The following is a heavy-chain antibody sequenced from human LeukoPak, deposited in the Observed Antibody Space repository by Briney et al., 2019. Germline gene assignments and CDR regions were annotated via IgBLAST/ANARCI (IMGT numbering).Heavy chain of an antibody. Sequence: PGGSLRLSCAASGFTFSSYAMSWVRQAPGKGLEWVSAISGSGGSTYYADSVKGRFTISRDNSKNTLYLQMNSLRAEDTAVYYCAKLQVSSIWFGEFYFDYWGQGTLVTVS. CDR3: AKLQVSSIWFGEFYFDY. D-gene: IGHD3-10*01. J-gene: IGHJ4*02. CDR1: GFTFSSYA. CDR2: ISGSGGST. V-gene: IGHV3-23*01.